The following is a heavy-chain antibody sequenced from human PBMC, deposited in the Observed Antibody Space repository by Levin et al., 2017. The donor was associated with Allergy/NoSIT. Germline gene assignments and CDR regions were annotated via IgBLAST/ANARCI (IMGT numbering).Heavy chain of an antibody. CDR3: ARMLGSMVDY. D-gene: IGHD2-8*01. Sequence: SGPTLVKPTQTLTLTCTFSGFSVTISGMGVHWIRQPPGKALEWLAHIDWVDEKYYNTSLKTRLSISRDTSRNQVVLTMTNVDPVDTATYYCARMLGSMVDYWGPGSLVTVSS. V-gene: IGHV2-70*13. CDR2: IDWVDEK. CDR1: GFSVTISGMG. J-gene: IGHJ4*02.